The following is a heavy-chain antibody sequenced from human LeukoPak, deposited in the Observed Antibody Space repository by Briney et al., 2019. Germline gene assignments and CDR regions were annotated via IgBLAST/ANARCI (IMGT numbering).Heavy chain of an antibody. V-gene: IGHV3-72*01. CDR2: IRNKPYTYTT. CDR3: TREWHRRHLDYVYYYMDV. D-gene: IGHD5-12*01. Sequence: GGSLRLSCAASGFTFSDHFMDWVRQTTGRGVEGVSRIRNKPYTYTTEYAASVKGRFTISRDDSQNSLYLQMNSLKTDDTAVYYCTREWHRRHLDYVYYYMDVWGRGTTVTVSS. CDR1: GFTFSDHF. J-gene: IGHJ6*03.